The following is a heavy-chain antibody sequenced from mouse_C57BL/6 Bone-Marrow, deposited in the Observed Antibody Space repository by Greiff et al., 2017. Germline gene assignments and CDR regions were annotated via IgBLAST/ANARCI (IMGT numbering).Heavy chain of an antibody. V-gene: IGHV2-6-1*01. CDR2: IWSDGST. CDR3: ARQDNWDDYFDY. Sequence: QVQLQQSGPGLVAPSPSLSITCTVSGFSLTSYGVHWVRQPPGKGLEWLVVIWSDGSTTYNSALKSRLSIRKDNSKSQVFLKMNSLQTDDTAMYYCARQDNWDDYFDYWGQGTTLTVSS. CDR1: GFSLTSYG. D-gene: IGHD4-1*01. J-gene: IGHJ2*01.